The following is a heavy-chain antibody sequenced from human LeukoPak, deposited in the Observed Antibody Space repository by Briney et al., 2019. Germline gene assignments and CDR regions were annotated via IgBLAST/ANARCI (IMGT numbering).Heavy chain of an antibody. CDR1: GGTFSSFA. D-gene: IGHD6-13*01. V-gene: IGHV1-69*04. CDR2: TIPILGIA. Sequence: SVKVSCKASGGTFSSFAIRWVREALGQGREWMGSTIPILGIANYAQKFQGRVTITADKSTSTAYMELSSLRSEDTAVYYCASPANGAAAGNWFDPWGQGTLVTVSS. CDR3: ASPANGAAAGNWFDP. J-gene: IGHJ5*02.